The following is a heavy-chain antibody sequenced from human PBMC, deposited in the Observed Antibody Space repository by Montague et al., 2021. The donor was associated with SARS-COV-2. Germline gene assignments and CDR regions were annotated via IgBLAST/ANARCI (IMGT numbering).Heavy chain of an antibody. CDR2: IDWDDDK. CDR3: ARTMDAGTYYYDSSGYYPFDY. Sequence: PALVKPTQTLTLTCTFSGFSLSTSGMCVSWIRQLPGKALEWPALIDWDDDKYYSTSLKTRLTISKDTSKNQVVLTMTNMDPVDTATYYCARTMDAGTYYYDSSGYYPFDYWGQGTLVIVSS. D-gene: IGHD3-22*01. J-gene: IGHJ4*02. CDR1: GFSLSTSGMC. V-gene: IGHV2-70*01.